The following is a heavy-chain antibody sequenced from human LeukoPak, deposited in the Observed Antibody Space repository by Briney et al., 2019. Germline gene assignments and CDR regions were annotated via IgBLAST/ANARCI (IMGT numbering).Heavy chain of an antibody. CDR2: INPNSGGT. D-gene: IGHD6-13*01. J-gene: IGHJ6*02. V-gene: IGHV1-2*06. Sequence: GASVKVSCKASGYTFTDYYMHWVRQAPGQGLEWMGRINPNSGGTNYAQNFQGRVTMTRDTSISTVYMELSRLRSEDTAVYYCARVKVQQLGTYYYGLDVWGQGTTVTVSS. CDR3: ARVKVQQLGTYYYGLDV. CDR1: GYTFTDYY.